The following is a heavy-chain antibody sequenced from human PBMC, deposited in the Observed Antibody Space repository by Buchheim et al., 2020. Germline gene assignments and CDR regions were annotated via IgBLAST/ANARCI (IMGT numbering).Heavy chain of an antibody. CDR1: GFDFNTYD. CDR3: ARVRAGYCSSTSCYGARYYYYYMDV. CDR2: ISFDGDNK. D-gene: IGHD2-2*01. Sequence: QAQLVESGGGVVQPGRSLRLSCVASGFDFNTYDVHWVRQAPGKGLEWVAVISFDGDNKNYADSVKGRFTISRDNSKNTLFLELNSLRAEDTAVYYCARVRAGYCSSTSCYGARYYYYYMDVWGKGTT. V-gene: IGHV3-30*03. J-gene: IGHJ6*03.